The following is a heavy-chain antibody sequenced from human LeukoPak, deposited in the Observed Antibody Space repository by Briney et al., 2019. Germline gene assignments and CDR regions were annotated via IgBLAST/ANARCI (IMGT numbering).Heavy chain of an antibody. CDR3: AKDTGYSSSLINFQH. CDR2: ISYDGSNK. CDR1: GFTFSSYG. D-gene: IGHD6-13*01. J-gene: IGHJ1*01. V-gene: IGHV3-30*18. Sequence: PGRSLRLSCAASGFTFSSYGMHWVRQAPGKGLEWVAVISYDGSNKYYADSVKGRFTISRDNSKNTLYLQMNSLRAEDTAVYYCAKDTGYSSSLINFQHWGQRTLVTVSS.